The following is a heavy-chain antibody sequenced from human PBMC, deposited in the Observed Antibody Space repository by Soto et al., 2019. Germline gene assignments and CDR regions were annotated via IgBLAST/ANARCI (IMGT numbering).Heavy chain of an antibody. J-gene: IGHJ4*02. D-gene: IGHD5-18*01. CDR1: GFACSSYG. CDR3: VSDRGYGHASVPYS. V-gene: IGHV3-30*03. Sequence: QAQLVESGGGVDQPGRSLRLSCAASGFACSSYGMQWVRQAPCTGLEWVAVISYDGSLQHYADSVKGRFTTSRDNSNNMVLLQMSSLRAEDTAVYYCVSDRGYGHASVPYSWGQGTLVSVSS. CDR2: ISYDGSLQ.